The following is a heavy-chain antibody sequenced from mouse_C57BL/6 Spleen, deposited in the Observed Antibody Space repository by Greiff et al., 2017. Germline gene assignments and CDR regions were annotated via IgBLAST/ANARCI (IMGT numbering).Heavy chain of an antibody. J-gene: IGHJ1*03. Sequence: EVKLQESGPGMVKPSQSLSLTCTVTGYSITSGYDWHWIRHFPGNKLEWIGYISYSGSTNYNPSLKSRISITHDTSKNHFFLKLNSVTTEDTATYYCARDPGLLGYFDVWGTGTTLTVSS. CDR3: ARDPGLLGYFDV. CDR2: ISYSGST. V-gene: IGHV3-1*01. CDR1: GYSITSGYD. D-gene: IGHD2-3*01.